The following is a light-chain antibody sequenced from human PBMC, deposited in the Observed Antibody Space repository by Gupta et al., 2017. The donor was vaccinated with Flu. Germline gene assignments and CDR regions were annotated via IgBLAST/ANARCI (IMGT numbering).Light chain of an antibody. J-gene: IGKJ1*01. Sequence: VTLGTPAYSSCGASQGRVNINGNNYLYCLQQTRGQSPRRLIYQCSNPDAGVPDRISGSGSGTYITLKISMGEADDVVIYCCKQGEHWPWAFGQGTTVEIK. V-gene: IGKV2-30*01. CDR3: KQGEHWPWA. CDR1: QGRVNINGNNY. CDR2: QCS.